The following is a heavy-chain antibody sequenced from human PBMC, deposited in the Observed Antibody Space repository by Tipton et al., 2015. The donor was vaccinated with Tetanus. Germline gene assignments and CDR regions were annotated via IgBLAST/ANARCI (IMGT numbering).Heavy chain of an antibody. CDR3: AGVSAAAGIYGMGV. D-gene: IGHD6-13*01. CDR1: GGSISSYY. V-gene: IGHV4-59*01. Sequence: TLSLTCTVSGGSISSYYWSWIRQPPGKGLEWIGYIYYSGSTNYNPPLKSRFTISVDTSKNQFSLKLSSVTAAVTAVFYCAGVSAAAGIYGMGVWCQGTPVTVSS. J-gene: IGHJ6*02. CDR2: IYYSGST.